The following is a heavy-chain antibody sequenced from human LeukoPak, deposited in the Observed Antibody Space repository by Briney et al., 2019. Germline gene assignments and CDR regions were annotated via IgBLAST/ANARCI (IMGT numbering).Heavy chain of an antibody. D-gene: IGHD1-14*01. CDR3: ARQDGMALYYSDY. CDR1: GYSFTRYW. CDR2: IYPGDPDT. Sequence: GESLKISCEGSGYSFTRYWIAWVRQMPGKGLEWMGIIYPGDPDTRYSPSFQGQVTISADKSISTAYLQWSSLKASDTAMYYCARQDGMALYYSDYWGQGTLVTVSS. V-gene: IGHV5-51*01. J-gene: IGHJ4*02.